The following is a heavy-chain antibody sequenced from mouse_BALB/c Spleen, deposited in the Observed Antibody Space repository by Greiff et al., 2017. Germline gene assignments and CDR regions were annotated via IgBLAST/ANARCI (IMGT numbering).Heavy chain of an antibody. CDR3: ARDVWDFDY. D-gene: IGHD4-1*01. J-gene: IGHJ2*01. V-gene: IGHV1-87*01. CDR2: IYPGDGDT. Sequence: VKLMESGAELARPGASVKLSCKASGYTFTSYWMQWVKQRPGQGLEWIGAIYPGDGDTRYTQKFKGKATLTADKSSSTAYMQLSSLASEDSAVYYCARDVWDFDYWGQGTTLTVSS. CDR1: GYTFTSYW.